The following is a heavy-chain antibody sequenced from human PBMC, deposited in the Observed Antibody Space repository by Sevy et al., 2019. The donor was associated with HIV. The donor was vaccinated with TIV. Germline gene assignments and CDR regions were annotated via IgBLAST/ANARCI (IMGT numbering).Heavy chain of an antibody. CDR2: IYHSGST. D-gene: IGHD4-4*01. J-gene: IGHJ4*02. CDR3: ARLPGTTVTRYYFDY. CDR1: GYSISSGYY. V-gene: IGHV4-38-2*01. Sequence: SETLSLTCAVSGYSISSGYYWGWIRQPPGKGLEWIGSIYHSGSTYYNPSLKSRVTISVDTSKNQFSLKLSSVTAADTAVYYCARLPGTTVTRYYFDYWGQGTLVTISS.